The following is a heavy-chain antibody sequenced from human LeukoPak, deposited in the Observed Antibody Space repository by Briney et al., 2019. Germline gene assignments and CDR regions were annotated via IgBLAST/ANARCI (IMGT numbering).Heavy chain of an antibody. Sequence: ASVKVSCKASGYTFTSYDLNWVRQATGQGLEWMGWMNPNSGNTGYAQKFQGRVTMTRNTSISTAYMELSSLRSEDTAVYYCASTRPRITIFGVAQNYYYMDVWGKGTTVTVSS. D-gene: IGHD3-3*01. V-gene: IGHV1-8*01. CDR3: ASTRPRITIFGVAQNYYYMDV. CDR2: MNPNSGNT. CDR1: GYTFTSYD. J-gene: IGHJ6*03.